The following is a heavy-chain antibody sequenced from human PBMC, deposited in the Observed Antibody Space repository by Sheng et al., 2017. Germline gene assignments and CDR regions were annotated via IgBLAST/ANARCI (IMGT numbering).Heavy chain of an antibody. V-gene: IGHV4-61*02. Sequence: QVQLQESGPGLVKPSQTLSLTCTVSGGSISSGSYYWSWIRQPVGKGLEWIGRIYTSGSTNYNPSLKSRVTISVDTSKNQFSLKLRSVTAADTAVYYCARGGYPDYWGQGTLVTVSS. CDR3: ARGGYPDY. CDR2: IYTSGST. CDR1: GGSISSGSYY. D-gene: IGHD1-1*01. J-gene: IGHJ4*02.